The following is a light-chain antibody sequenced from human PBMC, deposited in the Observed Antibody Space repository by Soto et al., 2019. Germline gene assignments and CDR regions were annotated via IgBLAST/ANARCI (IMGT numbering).Light chain of an antibody. Sequence: EIVLTQSPGTLSLSPGQRATLSCRASQSVSSSFLAWYQKKPGQAPRLLISGATSRASGIPDRFSGSGSGTDFTLTISRLEPEDFAVYYFQQYDSSPWTFGQGTKVEIK. CDR2: GAT. CDR1: QSVSSSF. V-gene: IGKV3-20*01. CDR3: QQYDSSPWT. J-gene: IGKJ1*01.